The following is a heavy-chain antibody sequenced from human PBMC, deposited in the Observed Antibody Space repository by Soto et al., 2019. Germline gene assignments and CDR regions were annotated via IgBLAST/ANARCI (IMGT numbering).Heavy chain of an antibody. CDR3: ACVSYGLPVY. CDR1: GGSISSSNW. D-gene: IGHD5-18*01. V-gene: IGHV4-4*01. CDR2: IYHSGST. Sequence: QVQLQESGPGLVKPSGTLSLTCAVSGGSISSSNWWSWVRQPPGKGLEWIGEIYHSGSTNYNPSLKNRVALSVDESKKQHSLELGSVTAEDTAVYCCACVSYGLPVYWGQGPLVSESS. J-gene: IGHJ4*02.